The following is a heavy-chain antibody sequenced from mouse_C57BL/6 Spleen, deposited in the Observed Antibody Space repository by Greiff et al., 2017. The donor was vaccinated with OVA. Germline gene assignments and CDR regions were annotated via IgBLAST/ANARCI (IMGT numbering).Heavy chain of an antibody. J-gene: IGHJ2*01. V-gene: IGHV5-6*02. CDR1: GFTFSSYG. D-gene: IGHD1-1*01. CDR2: ISSGGSYT. CDR3: ARPSITTVGDYFDY. Sequence: DVKLVESGGDLVKPGGSLKLSCAASGFTFSSYGMSWVRQTPDKRLEWVATISSGGSYTYYPDSVKGRFTISRDNAKNTLYLQMSSLKSEDTAMYYCARPSITTVGDYFDYWGQGTTLTVSS.